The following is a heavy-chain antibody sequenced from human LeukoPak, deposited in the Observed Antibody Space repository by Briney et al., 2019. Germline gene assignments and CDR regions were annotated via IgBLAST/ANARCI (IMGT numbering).Heavy chain of an antibody. D-gene: IGHD3-9*01. Sequence: SETLSLTCSVSGGSITSGGYYWTWIRQHPGKVLEWIGYIYYSGSTFHNPSLKSRVSMSVDTSKHQFSLNLSSVTAADTAVYFCARGAEDVLTGDDDFYFDNWGQGSLVTVSS. CDR2: IYYSGST. CDR3: ARGAEDVLTGDDDFYFDN. J-gene: IGHJ4*02. V-gene: IGHV4-31*03. CDR1: GGSITSGGYY.